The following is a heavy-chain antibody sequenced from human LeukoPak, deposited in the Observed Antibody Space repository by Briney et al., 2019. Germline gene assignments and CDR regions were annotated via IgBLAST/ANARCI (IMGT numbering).Heavy chain of an antibody. CDR3: ARHIGGGIEDMDV. Sequence: SETLSLTCIASGGSISTYYWSWIRQSPGKGLEWIGYIYVTGSTRYNPYLQSRVTISADTSRNQFFLKMSPVTAADTALYYCARHIGGGIEDMDVWGTGTKVTVSS. CDR1: GGSISTYY. CDR2: IYVTGST. D-gene: IGHD3-16*02. V-gene: IGHV4-59*08. J-gene: IGHJ6*03.